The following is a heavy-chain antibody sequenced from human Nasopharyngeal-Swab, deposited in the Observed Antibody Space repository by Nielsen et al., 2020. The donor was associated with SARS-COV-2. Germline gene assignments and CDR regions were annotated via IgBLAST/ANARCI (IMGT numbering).Heavy chain of an antibody. D-gene: IGHD6-19*01. CDR1: GFTFSSYS. V-gene: IGHV3-48*01. CDR2: ISSSSSTT. Sequence: GESLKISCAASGFTFSSYSMNWVRQAPGKGLEWVSYISSSSSTTYYADSVKGRFTISRDNSKNTLYLQMNSLRAEDTAVYYCAKDPSAVAGTGWDYWGQGTLVTVSS. J-gene: IGHJ4*02. CDR3: AKDPSAVAGTGWDY.